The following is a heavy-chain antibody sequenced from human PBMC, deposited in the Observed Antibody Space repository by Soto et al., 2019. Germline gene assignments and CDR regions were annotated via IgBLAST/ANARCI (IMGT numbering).Heavy chain of an antibody. Sequence: EVQLVETGGGLTQPGGSLRLSCAASGFIFTRYSMNWVRQAPGKGLEWVSSISSTTNYIYYGDSMKGRFTISRDNAKNSLYLEMNSLRAEDTAVYYCARESEDLTSNFDYWGQGTLVTVSS. CDR2: ISSTTNYI. V-gene: IGHV3-21*06. CDR1: GFIFTRYS. J-gene: IGHJ4*02. CDR3: ARESEDLTSNFDY.